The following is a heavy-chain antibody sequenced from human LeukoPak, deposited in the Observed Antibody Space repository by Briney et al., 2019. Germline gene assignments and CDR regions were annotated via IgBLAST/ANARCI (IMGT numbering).Heavy chain of an antibody. D-gene: IGHD4-11*01. J-gene: IGHJ4*02. V-gene: IGHV3-64*01. CDR3: ARGKDYTTNYFDY. CDR1: GFTFSSYA. CDR2: ISSNGGST. Sequence: PGGSLRLSCAASGFTFSSYAMHWVRQAPGKGLEYVSAISSNGGSTYYANSVKGRFTISRENSKNTLYLQMGSLRAEDMAVYYCARGKDYTTNYFDYWGQGTLVTVSS.